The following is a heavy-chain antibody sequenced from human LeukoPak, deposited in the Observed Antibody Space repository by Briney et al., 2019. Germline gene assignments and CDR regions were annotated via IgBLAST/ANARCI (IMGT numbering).Heavy chain of an antibody. J-gene: IGHJ4*02. Sequence: SGTLSLTCAVSGGSISSSNWWSWVRQPPGKGLEWIGEIYHSGSTNYNPSLKSRVTISVDTSKNQFSLKLSSVTAADTAVYYCARARPSSYYYYDSSGYPYYFDYWGQGTLVTVSS. CDR3: ARARPSSYYYYDSSGYPYYFDY. CDR2: IYHSGST. D-gene: IGHD3-22*01. V-gene: IGHV4-4*02. CDR1: GGSISSSNW.